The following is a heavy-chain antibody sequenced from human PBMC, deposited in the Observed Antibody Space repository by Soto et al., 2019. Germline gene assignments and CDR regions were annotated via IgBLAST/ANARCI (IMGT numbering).Heavy chain of an antibody. Sequence: QITLKESGPTLVKPTQTLTLTCTFSGVSLSTTGVGVGWIRQPPGKALEWLALSYCDDDYRYSASLKSRLTVTKDTAKNKVVLTMTHMDPVDPATYYCAHKGGRGAGMDVWGQGTTVTVSS. V-gene: IGHV2-5*02. J-gene: IGHJ6*02. CDR2: SYCDDDY. CDR1: GVSLSTTGVG. CDR3: AHKGGRGAGMDV. D-gene: IGHD2-15*01.